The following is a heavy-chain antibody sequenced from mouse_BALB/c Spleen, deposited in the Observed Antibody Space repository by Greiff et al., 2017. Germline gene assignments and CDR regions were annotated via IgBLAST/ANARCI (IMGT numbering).Heavy chain of an antibody. Sequence: LQQPGSELVRPGASVKLSCKASGYTFTSYWMHWVKQRPGQGLEWIGNIYPGSGSTNYDEKFKSKATLTVDTSSSTAYMQLSSLTSEDSAVYYCTRATPAFAHWGQGTLGTVSA. J-gene: IGHJ3*01. D-gene: IGHD1-1*01. V-gene: IGHV1S22*01. CDR3: TRATPAFAH. CDR1: GYTFTSYW. CDR2: IYPGSGST.